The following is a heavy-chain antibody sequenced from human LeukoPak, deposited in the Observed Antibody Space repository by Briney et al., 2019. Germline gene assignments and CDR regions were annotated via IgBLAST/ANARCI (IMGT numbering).Heavy chain of an antibody. CDR2: ITHYGST. V-gene: IGHV3-74*01. Sequence: PGGSLRLSCSPSGFTFSENWMHWVRHTPEKGLVWVSRITHYGSTNYADSVKGRFTISRDNARRTLYLQMNNLRDEDTAVYYCARDYYGRFDYWGQGTLVTVSS. CDR3: ARDYYGRFDY. J-gene: IGHJ4*02. D-gene: IGHD3-10*01. CDR1: GFTFSENW.